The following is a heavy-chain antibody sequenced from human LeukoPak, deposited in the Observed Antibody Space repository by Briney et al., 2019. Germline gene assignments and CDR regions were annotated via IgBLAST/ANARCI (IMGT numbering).Heavy chain of an antibody. CDR3: ARNYDSSGYTTFGY. CDR2: MYYSGST. CDR1: GVSISSYY. V-gene: IGHV4-59*01. D-gene: IGHD3-22*01. Sequence: SSETLSLTCTVSGVSISSYYWSWIRQPPGKGLEWVGYMYYSGSTNYNPSLKSRLTISVDTSKNQFSLKLSSVTAADTAIYYCARNYDSSGYTTFGYWGQGTLVTVSS. J-gene: IGHJ4*02.